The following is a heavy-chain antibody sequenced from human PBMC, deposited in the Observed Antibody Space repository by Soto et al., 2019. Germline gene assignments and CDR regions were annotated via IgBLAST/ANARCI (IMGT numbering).Heavy chain of an antibody. Sequence: EVQLVESGGGLLQPGGSLRLSCAASGFTFSSYEMNWVRQAPGKGLEWVSYISSSGSNIYDADSVKGRFTISRDNAKNSLYRQMNSLRAEDTAVYYCARGFGTHDYWGQGTLVTVSS. CDR2: ISSSGSNI. D-gene: IGHD3-10*01. CDR3: ARGFGTHDY. V-gene: IGHV3-48*03. J-gene: IGHJ4*02. CDR1: GFTFSSYE.